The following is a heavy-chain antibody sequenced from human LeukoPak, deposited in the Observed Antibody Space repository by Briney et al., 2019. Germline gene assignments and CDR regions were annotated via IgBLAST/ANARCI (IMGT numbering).Heavy chain of an antibody. J-gene: IGHJ1*01. Sequence: GGSLRLSCAASGFSFSNYAMNWVRQAPGKGLEWVSSIDGSSSHIYYADSVKGRFTISRGNTKSSLYLQMNSLRAEDMAVYYCARGYCGGDCYGDWGQGTLVTVSS. CDR3: ARGYCGGDCYGD. CDR2: IDGSSSHI. D-gene: IGHD2-21*02. V-gene: IGHV3-21*01. CDR1: GFSFSNYA.